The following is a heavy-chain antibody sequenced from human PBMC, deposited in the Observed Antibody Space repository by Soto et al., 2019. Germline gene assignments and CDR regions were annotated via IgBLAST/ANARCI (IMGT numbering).Heavy chain of an antibody. D-gene: IGHD3-10*01. CDR3: ARGQVVRGVDRDYYYYYGMDV. CDR1: GGSISSGGYY. J-gene: IGHJ6*02. Sequence: PSETLSLTCTVSGGSISSGGYYWSWIRQHPGKGLEWIGYIYYSGSTYYNPSLESRVTISVDTSKNQFSLKLSSVTAADTAVYYCARGQVVRGVDRDYYYYYGMDVWGQGTTVTVSS. V-gene: IGHV4-31*03. CDR2: IYYSGST.